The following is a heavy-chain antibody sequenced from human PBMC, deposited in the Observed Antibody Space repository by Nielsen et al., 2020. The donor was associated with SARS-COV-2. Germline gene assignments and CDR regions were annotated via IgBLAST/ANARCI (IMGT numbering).Heavy chain of an antibody. D-gene: IGHD5-18*01. V-gene: IGHV1-2*06. Sequence: ASVKVSCKASGYTFTDYYIHWVRQAPGQGLEWMGRINPYSGGTNYAQKFQGTVTMTRDASISTVYMELSSLRSEDTAVYYCARGDVDTAMVGFMGQEYYYYGMDVWGQGTTVTVSS. J-gene: IGHJ6*02. CDR1: GYTFTDYY. CDR2: INPYSGGT. CDR3: ARGDVDTAMVGFMGQEYYYYGMDV.